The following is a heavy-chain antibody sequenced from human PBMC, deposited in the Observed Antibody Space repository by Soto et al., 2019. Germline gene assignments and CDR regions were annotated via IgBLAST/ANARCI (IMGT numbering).Heavy chain of an antibody. J-gene: IGHJ4*02. CDR3: ARGVIYQTGFFDY. CDR1: GGSLSSYY. D-gene: IGHD2-21*01. CDR2: VYYSGST. V-gene: IGHV4-59*01. Sequence: SETLSLTCVVSGGSLSSYYWSWIRQPPGKGLEWIGYVYYSGSTNYNPSLKSRVTISVDTSKNQFSLKLSSVTAADTAVYYCARGVIYQTGFFDYWGQGTLVTVSS.